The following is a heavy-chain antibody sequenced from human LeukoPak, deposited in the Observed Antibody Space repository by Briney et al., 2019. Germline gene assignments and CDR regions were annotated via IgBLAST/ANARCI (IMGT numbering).Heavy chain of an antibody. CDR1: GFTFSTYW. D-gene: IGHD3-22*01. J-gene: IGHJ4*02. Sequence: PGGSLRLSCAASGFTFSTYWMNWVRQAPGKGLEWVSNIKEDGSEKYYGDSVKGRFTISRDNAKNSLYLQMNSLRAEDTAVYYCARDSSGYQWGQGTLVTVSS. CDR3: ARDSSGYQ. V-gene: IGHV3-7*01. CDR2: IKEDGSEK.